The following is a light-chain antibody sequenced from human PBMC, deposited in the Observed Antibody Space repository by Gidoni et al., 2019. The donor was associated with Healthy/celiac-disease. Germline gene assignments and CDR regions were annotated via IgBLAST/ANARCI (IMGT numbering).Light chain of an antibody. CDR1: QLVTSK. V-gene: IGKV3-15*01. CDR2: GAS. J-gene: IGKJ4*01. Sequence: VLTQSPATLSVSPVERATLSSRASQLVTSKLAWYPQKPGQAPRILIYGASTSATGIPARFSGSGSGTEFTLTISSLQSEDFAVYYCQQYNNWPLTFGGGTKVEIK. CDR3: QQYNNWPLT.